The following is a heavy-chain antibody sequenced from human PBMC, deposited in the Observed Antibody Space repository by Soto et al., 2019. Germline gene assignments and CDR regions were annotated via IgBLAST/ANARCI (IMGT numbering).Heavy chain of an antibody. Sequence: PGXSLSLSCTASGFSFSRYAMSWFRQIPGKGLECVSAIGGDGGSTHYADSVKGRFTISRDNSKNTLYLQLNSLRVEDTAVYYCAKVGGFDPWGQGTLVTVSS. J-gene: IGHJ5*02. D-gene: IGHD4-17*01. CDR3: AKVGGFDP. CDR2: IGGDGGST. CDR1: GFSFSRYA. V-gene: IGHV3-23*01.